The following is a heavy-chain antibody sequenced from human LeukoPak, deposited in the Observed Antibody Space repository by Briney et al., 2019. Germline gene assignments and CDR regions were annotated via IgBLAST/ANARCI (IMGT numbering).Heavy chain of an antibody. Sequence: PGGSLRLSCAASGFTFSSYSMNWVRQAPGKGLEWVSSISSSSSYIYYADSVEGRFTISRDNAKNSLYLQMNSLRAEDTAVYYCARDLRPYDFWGSSIGYWGQGTLVTVSS. CDR1: GFTFSSYS. J-gene: IGHJ4*02. CDR3: ARDLRPYDFWGSSIGY. V-gene: IGHV3-21*01. D-gene: IGHD3-3*01. CDR2: ISSSSSYI.